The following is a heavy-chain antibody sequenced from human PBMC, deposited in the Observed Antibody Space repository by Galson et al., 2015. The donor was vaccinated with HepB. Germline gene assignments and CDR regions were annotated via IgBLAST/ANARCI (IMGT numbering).Heavy chain of an antibody. D-gene: IGHD6-13*01. CDR2: IYIGGST. Sequence: SLRLSCAASGFTVSSNYMSWVRQAPGKGLEWVSVIYIGGSTNYADSVKGRFTISRDNSKNTVYLQMNSLRAEDTAVYYCARDSRTQQLVDYWGQGTLVTVSS. J-gene: IGHJ4*02. CDR1: GFTVSSNY. CDR3: ARDSRTQQLVDY. V-gene: IGHV3-53*01.